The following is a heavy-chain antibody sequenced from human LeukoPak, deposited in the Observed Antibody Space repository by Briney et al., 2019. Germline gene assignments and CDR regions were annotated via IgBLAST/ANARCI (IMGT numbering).Heavy chain of an antibody. Sequence: PGGSLRLSCAASRFTFSSYWMSWVRQAPGKGLEWVANIKQDGSEKYYVDSVKGRFTISRDNAKNSLYLQMNSLRAEDTAVYYCARDRSGWYYFDYWGQGTLVTVSS. D-gene: IGHD6-19*01. CDR2: IKQDGSEK. CDR3: ARDRSGWYYFDY. V-gene: IGHV3-7*01. CDR1: RFTFSSYW. J-gene: IGHJ4*02.